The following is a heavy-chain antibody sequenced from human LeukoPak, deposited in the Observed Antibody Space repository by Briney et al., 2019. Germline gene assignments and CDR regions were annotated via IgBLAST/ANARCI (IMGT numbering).Heavy chain of an antibody. CDR1: GFSVSTYE. J-gene: IGHJ4*02. CDR3: ARGRPEFFGSGTYLND. D-gene: IGHD3-10*01. V-gene: IGHV3-48*03. Sequence: GGSLRLSCAASGFSVSTYEMNWVRQAPGKGLECVSYISSSGTTISYADSVEGRFTISRDNAKNSLYLEMNSLRVEDTAVYYCARGRPEFFGSGTYLNDWGQGTLVTVSS. CDR2: ISSSGTTI.